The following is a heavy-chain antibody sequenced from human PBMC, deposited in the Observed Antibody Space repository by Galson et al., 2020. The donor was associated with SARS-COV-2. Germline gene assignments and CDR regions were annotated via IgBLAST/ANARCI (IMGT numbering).Heavy chain of an antibody. CDR1: GYTFISFY. CDR2: INPSGDIT. Sequence: ASVKVSCKASGYTFISFYIHWVRQAPGQGLEWMGVINPSGDITSYAQKLRGRVTVTRDMSTQTVYMELSSLTSEDTAVYYCGREWGDINSSVFDYWGQGSLVVVSS. V-gene: IGHV1-46*04. CDR3: GREWGDINSSVFDY. J-gene: IGHJ4*02. D-gene: IGHD2-21*01.